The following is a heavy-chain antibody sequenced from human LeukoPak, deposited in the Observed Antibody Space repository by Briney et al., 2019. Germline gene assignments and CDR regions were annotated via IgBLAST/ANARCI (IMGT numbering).Heavy chain of an antibody. CDR1: RFTFSSYA. J-gene: IGHJ4*02. CDR3: AKFGGSAVTTLYFHY. CDR2: ISGSGYST. V-gene: IGHV3-23*01. Sequence: QPGGSLRLSCAASRFTFSSYAMSWVRRAPGKGLEWVSSISGSGYSTYYADSVKGRFTISRDNSKNTLYLQMNSLRAEDTAVYYCAKFGGSAVTTLYFHYWGQGTPVTVSS. D-gene: IGHD4-17*01.